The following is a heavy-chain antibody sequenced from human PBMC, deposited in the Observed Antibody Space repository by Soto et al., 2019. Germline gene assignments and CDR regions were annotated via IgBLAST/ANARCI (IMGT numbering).Heavy chain of an antibody. Sequence: ASVKVTSKASGYTFTGYYMHWVRQAPGQGLEWMGWINPNSGGTNYAQKFQGWVTMTRDTSISTAYMELSRLRSDDTAVYYCARDPSSYDYTWFDTWGQGTLVTVSS. V-gene: IGHV1-2*04. J-gene: IGHJ5*02. CDR2: INPNSGGT. D-gene: IGHD5-12*01. CDR1: GYTFTGYY. CDR3: ARDPSSYDYTWFDT.